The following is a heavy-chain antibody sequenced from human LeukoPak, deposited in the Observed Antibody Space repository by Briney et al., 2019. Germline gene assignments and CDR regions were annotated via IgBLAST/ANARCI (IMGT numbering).Heavy chain of an antibody. CDR3: ARVVAAAGTLYWFDP. D-gene: IGHD6-13*01. CDR2: ISSSSSYT. V-gene: IGHV3-11*05. Sequence: PGGSLRLSCAASEFTFSDYYMSWIRQAPGKGLEWVSYISSSSSYTNYADSVKGRFTISRDNAKNSLYLQMNSLRAEDTAVYYCARVVAAAGTLYWFDPWGQGTLVTVSS. CDR1: EFTFSDYY. J-gene: IGHJ5*02.